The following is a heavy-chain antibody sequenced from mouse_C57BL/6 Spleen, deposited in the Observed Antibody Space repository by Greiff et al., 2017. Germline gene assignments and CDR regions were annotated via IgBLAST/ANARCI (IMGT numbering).Heavy chain of an antibody. CDR3: ARGGSNLYAMDY. CDR2: IYPGDGDT. Sequence: QVQLQQSGAELLKPGASVRISCKASGYAFSSYWRNWVKKRPGKGLGGIGQIYPGDGDTNYNGKFKGKATLTADKSSSTAYMQLSSLTSEDSAVYFCARGGSNLYAMDYWGQGTSVTVSS. V-gene: IGHV1-80*01. J-gene: IGHJ4*01. D-gene: IGHD2-5*01. CDR1: GYAFSSYW.